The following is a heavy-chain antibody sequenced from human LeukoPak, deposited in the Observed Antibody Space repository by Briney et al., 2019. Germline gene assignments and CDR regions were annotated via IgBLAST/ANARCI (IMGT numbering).Heavy chain of an antibody. V-gene: IGHV4-31*11. J-gene: IGHJ4*02. CDR1: GGSFSGYY. Sequence: SETLSLTCAVYGGSFSGYYWSWIRQHPGKGLEWIGYIYYSGSTYYNPSLRSRVTISVDTSKNQFSLKLSSVTAADTAVYYCARGGNSKASDYWGQGTLVTVSS. CDR2: IYYSGST. D-gene: IGHD4-23*01. CDR3: ARGGNSKASDY.